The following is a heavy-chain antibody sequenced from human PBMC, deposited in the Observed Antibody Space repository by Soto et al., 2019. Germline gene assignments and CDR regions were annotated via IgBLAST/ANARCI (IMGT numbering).Heavy chain of an antibody. D-gene: IGHD3-3*01. V-gene: IGHV3-7*01. CDR2: IKQDGSEK. J-gene: IGHJ5*02. CDR1: GFTFSSYW. CDR3: ARDGYYDLRNWFDP. Sequence: GGSLRLSCAASGFTFSSYWMSWVRQAPGKGLEWVANIKQDGSEKYYVDSVKGRFTISRDNAKNSLYLQMNSLRAEDTAVYYCARDGYYDLRNWFDPWGQGTLVTVSS.